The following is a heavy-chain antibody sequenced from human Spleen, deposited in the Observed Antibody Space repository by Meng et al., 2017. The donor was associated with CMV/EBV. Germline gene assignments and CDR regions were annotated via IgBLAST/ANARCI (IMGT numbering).Heavy chain of an antibody. CDR3: ARMVSCSSTSCYRYFDY. Sequence: GGSLRLSCEASEFTFSNYDMNWVRQAPGKGLEWVSFISGSSSAVFYADSVKGRFTISRDNAKKSLYLQMSSLRAEDTAVYYCARMVSCSSTSCYRYFDYWGQGTLVTVSS. V-gene: IGHV3-48*03. CDR1: EFTFSNYD. CDR2: ISGSSSAV. D-gene: IGHD2-2*01. J-gene: IGHJ4*02.